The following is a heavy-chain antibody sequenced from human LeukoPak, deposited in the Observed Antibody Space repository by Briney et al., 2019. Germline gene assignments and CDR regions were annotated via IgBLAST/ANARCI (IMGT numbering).Heavy chain of an antibody. CDR3: ARHAAYYGSGSYYYGWFDP. Sequence: GESLKISCKGSGYSFTSYWIGWVRQMPGKGLEWMGIIYPGDSDTRYSPSFQGQVTISADKSISTAYLQWSSLKASDTAMYSCARHAAYYGSGSYYYGWFDPWGQGTLVTVSS. J-gene: IGHJ5*02. V-gene: IGHV5-51*01. CDR2: IYPGDSDT. D-gene: IGHD3-10*01. CDR1: GYSFTSYW.